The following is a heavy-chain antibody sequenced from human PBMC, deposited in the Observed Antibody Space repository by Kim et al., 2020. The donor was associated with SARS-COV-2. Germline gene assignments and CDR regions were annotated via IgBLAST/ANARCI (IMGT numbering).Heavy chain of an antibody. V-gene: IGHV3-30*18. D-gene: IGHD1-1*01. Sequence: GGSLRLSCVASGFNFETHGMHWVRQAPGRGLEWVAVISNDGSDHYHADSVKGRFTISRDNSKKMLYLQMNSLGVDDAAVYYCAKDLIAASGTTFGDFWGQGTLVTVSS. CDR2: ISNDGSDH. J-gene: IGHJ4*02. CDR1: GFNFETHG. CDR3: AKDLIAASGTTFGDF.